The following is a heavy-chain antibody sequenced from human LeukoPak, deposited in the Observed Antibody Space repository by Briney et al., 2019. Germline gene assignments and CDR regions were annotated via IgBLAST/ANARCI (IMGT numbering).Heavy chain of an antibody. D-gene: IGHD2-8*02. CDR3: ATYRQVLLPFES. Sequence: GGSLRLSCAASGFTFSSYEMNWVRQPPGKGLEWVSSIFPSGGEIHYADSVRGRFTISRDNSKSTLSLQMNSLRAEDTAIYYCATYRQVLLPFESWGQGTLVTVSS. CDR2: IFPSGGEI. J-gene: IGHJ4*02. V-gene: IGHV3-23*01. CDR1: GFTFSSYE.